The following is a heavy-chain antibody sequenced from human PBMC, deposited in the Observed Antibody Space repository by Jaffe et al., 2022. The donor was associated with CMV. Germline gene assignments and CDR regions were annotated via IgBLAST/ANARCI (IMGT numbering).Heavy chain of an antibody. CDR1: GFTFSSSW. D-gene: IGHD3-22*01. CDR2: VNQDGSEK. J-gene: IGHJ3*01. CDR3: GRGAGRVGYDV. V-gene: IGHV3-7*03. Sequence: EVQLVESGGGLVQPGGSLRLSCVTSGFTFSSSWMSWVRQAPGKGLEWVAYVNQDGSEKQYIDSVKGRFTISRDNAKNSLYLQMNILRVDDTAVYYCGRGAGRVGYDVWGQGTMVTVSS.